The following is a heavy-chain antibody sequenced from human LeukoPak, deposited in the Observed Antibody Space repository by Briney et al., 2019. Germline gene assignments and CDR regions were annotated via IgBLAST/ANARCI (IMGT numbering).Heavy chain of an antibody. CDR2: IYYSGST. CDR3: ARDAPYCSGGSCFNF. V-gene: IGHV4-39*07. D-gene: IGHD2-15*01. J-gene: IGHJ4*02. CDR1: GGSISSSSYY. Sequence: SETLSLTCTVSGGSISSSSYYWGWIRQPPGKGLEWIGSIYYSGSTYYNSSLKSRVSISVHTSKNQFSLRLSSVTAADTAVYYCARDAPYCSGGSCFNFWGQGTQVTVSS.